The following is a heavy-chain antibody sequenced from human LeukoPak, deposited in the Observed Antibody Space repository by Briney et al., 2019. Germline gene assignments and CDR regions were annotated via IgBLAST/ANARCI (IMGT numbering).Heavy chain of an antibody. Sequence: PSETLSLTCTVSGGSISSSSYYWGWIRQPPGKGLEWIGYIYYSGSTNYNPSLKSRVTISVDTSKNQFSLKLSSVTAADTAVYYCARARRDFWSGYLVGYFDYWGQGTLVTVSS. D-gene: IGHD3-3*01. CDR1: GGSISSSSYY. CDR2: IYYSGST. V-gene: IGHV4-61*05. CDR3: ARARRDFWSGYLVGYFDY. J-gene: IGHJ4*02.